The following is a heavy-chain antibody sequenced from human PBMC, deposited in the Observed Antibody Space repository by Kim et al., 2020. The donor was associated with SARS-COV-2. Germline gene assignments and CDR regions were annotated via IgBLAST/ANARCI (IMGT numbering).Heavy chain of an antibody. D-gene: IGHD3-22*01. J-gene: IGHJ3*02. CDR1: GGTFSSYA. CDR2: IIPIFGTA. V-gene: IGHV1-69*13. Sequence: SVKVSCKASGGTFSSYAISWVRQAPGQGLEWMGGIIPIFGTANYAQKFQGRVTITADESTSTAYMELSSLRSEDTAVYYCARDPSSGYYFRAFDIWGQGTMVTVSS. CDR3: ARDPSSGYYFRAFDI.